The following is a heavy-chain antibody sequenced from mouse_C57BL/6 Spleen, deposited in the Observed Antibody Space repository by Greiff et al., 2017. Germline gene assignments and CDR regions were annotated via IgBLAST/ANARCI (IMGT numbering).Heavy chain of an antibody. CDR3: ARGRTYYFDY. CDR1: GYTFTDYN. Sequence: DVQLQESGPELVKPGASVKMSCKASGYTFTDYNMHWVKQSHGKSLEWIGYINPNNGGTSYNQKFKGKATLTVNKSSSTAYMELRSLTSEDAAVYYCARGRTYYFDYWGQGTTLTVSS. CDR2: INPNNGGT. J-gene: IGHJ2*01. V-gene: IGHV1-22*01.